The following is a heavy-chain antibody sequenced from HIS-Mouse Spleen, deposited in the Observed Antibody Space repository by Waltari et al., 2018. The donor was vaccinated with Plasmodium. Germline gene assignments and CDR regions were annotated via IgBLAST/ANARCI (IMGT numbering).Heavy chain of an antibody. J-gene: IGHJ4*02. CDR3: ARGRTSGWFDY. CDR1: GFTFSSYW. D-gene: IGHD6-19*01. Sequence: EVQLVESGGGLVQPGGSLRLSCAASGFTFSSYWMHWVRQAPGKGLVWVSRIHSDGSRTSYAESVKGRFTISRDNAKNTLYLQMNSLRAEDTAVYYCARGRTSGWFDYWGQGTLVTVSS. V-gene: IGHV3-74*01. CDR2: IHSDGSRT.